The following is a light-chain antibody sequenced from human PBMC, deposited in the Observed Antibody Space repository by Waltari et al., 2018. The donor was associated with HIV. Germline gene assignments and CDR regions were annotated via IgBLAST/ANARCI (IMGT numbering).Light chain of an antibody. J-gene: IGLJ2*01. V-gene: IGLV3-1*01. CDR2: QDN. Sequence: YEVTQPPSVAVSPGQTASITCSGNELGDKYTCWYQQRPGQSPLLVIYQDNKRPSGIPERFSASNSGHTATLTISGTLPMDEADYYCQAWGSSTSGVFGRGTKLTVL. CDR1: ELGDKY. CDR3: QAWGSSTSGV.